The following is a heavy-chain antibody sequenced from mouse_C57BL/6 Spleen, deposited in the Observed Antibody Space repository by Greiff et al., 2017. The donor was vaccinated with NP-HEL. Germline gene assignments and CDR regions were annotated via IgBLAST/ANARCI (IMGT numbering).Heavy chain of an antibody. CDR2: INPNNGGT. V-gene: IGHV1-18*01. D-gene: IGHD3-2*02. Sequence: EVQLQQSGPELVKPGASVKIPCKASGYTFTDYNMDWVKQSHGKSLEWIGDINPNNGGTIYNQKFKGKATLTVDKSSSTAYMELRSLTSEDTAVYYCARAAIEGSGYDDWGQGTTLTVSS. J-gene: IGHJ2*01. CDR3: ARAAIEGSGYDD. CDR1: GYTFTDYN.